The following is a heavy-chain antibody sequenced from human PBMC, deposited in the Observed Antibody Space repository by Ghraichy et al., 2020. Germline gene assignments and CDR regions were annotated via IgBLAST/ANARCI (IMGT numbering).Heavy chain of an antibody. D-gene: IGHD5/OR15-5a*01. CDR3: ARARGHSTIRGTFY. CDR1: GGSFSDYY. CDR2: INQSGST. Sequence: LNISCAVYGGSFSDYYWTWIRQPPGKGLEWIGEINQSGSTIYNPSLNSRVAISVDTTKNQFSLRLNSVTAADTAVYYCARARGHSTIRGTFYWGQETLVTVSS. J-gene: IGHJ4*02. V-gene: IGHV4-34*01.